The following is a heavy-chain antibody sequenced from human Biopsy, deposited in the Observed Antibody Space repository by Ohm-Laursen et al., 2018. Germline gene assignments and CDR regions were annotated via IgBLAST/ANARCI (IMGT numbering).Heavy chain of an antibody. CDR1: GFTFSNSG. CDR3: AKDKGTFNFYYYGMDV. J-gene: IGHJ6*02. Sequence: SLRLSCAASGFTFSNSGMHWVRQAPGKGLEWVAAISYDGSKTDYGDSVKGRLNISRDNSKNTLDLQMRSLRVEDTAVYFCAKDKGTFNFYYYGMDVWGQGTTVTVS. D-gene: IGHD2/OR15-2a*01. CDR2: ISYDGSKT. V-gene: IGHV3-30*18.